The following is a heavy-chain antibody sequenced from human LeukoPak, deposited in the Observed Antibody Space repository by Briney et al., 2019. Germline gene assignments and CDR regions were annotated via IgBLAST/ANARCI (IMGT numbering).Heavy chain of an antibody. J-gene: IGHJ4*02. CDR1: GGSFSGYY. CDR3: ARGRRGSSGYYYDY. Sequence: SETLSLTCAVYGGSFSGYYWSWIRQPPGKGLEWIGEINHSGSTNYNPSLKSRVTISVDTSKNQFSLKLGSVTAADTAVYYCARGRRGSSGYYYDYWGQGTLVTVSS. D-gene: IGHD3-22*01. CDR2: INHSGST. V-gene: IGHV4-34*01.